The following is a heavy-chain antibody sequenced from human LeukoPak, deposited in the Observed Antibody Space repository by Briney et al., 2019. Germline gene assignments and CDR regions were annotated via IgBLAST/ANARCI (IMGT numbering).Heavy chain of an antibody. J-gene: IGHJ6*02. D-gene: IGHD6-13*01. CDR2: ISYDGSNK. CDR3: AKDAHSSSWYNYYYYYGMDV. CDR1: GFTFSSYG. V-gene: IGHV3-30*18. Sequence: PGGSLRLSCAASGFTFSSYGMHWVRQAPGKGLEWVAVISYDGSNKYYADSVKGRFTISRDNSKNTLYLQMNSLRAEDTAVYYCAKDAHSSSWYNYYYYYGMDVWGQGTTVTVSS.